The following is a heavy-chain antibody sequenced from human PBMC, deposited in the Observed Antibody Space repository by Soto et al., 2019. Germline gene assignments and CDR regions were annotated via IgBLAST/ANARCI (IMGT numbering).Heavy chain of an antibody. CDR2: IYSGGST. J-gene: IGHJ6*03. Sequence: GGSLRLSCAASGLTVSSNFMTWVRQAPGKGLEWVSVIYSGGSTYYADSVKGRFTISRDNSKNTLSLQMNSLRAEDTAVYYCARVSEITVAGVYYMDVWGKGTTVTVSS. D-gene: IGHD6-19*01. CDR1: GLTVSSNF. CDR3: ARVSEITVAGVYYMDV. V-gene: IGHV3-66*01.